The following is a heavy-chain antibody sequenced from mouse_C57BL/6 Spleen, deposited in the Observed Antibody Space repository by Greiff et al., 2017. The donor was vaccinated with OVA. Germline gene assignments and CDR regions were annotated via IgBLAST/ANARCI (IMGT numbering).Heavy chain of an antibody. V-gene: IGHV2-2*01. CDR3: ARNTNYGNYGYYAMDY. CDR1: GFSLTSYG. J-gene: IGHJ4*01. D-gene: IGHD2-1*01. Sequence: VQLKESGPGLVQPSQSLSITCTVSGFSLTSYGVHWVRQSPGKGLEWLGVIWSGGSTDYNAAFISRLSISKDNSKSQVFFKMNSLQADDTAIYYCARNTNYGNYGYYAMDYWGQGTSVTVSS. CDR2: IWSGGST.